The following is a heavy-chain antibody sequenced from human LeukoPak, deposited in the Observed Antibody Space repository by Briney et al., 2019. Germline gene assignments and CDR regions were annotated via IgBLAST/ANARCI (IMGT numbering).Heavy chain of an antibody. D-gene: IGHD3-10*01. CDR3: ASGPYYYGSGTNKFDY. Sequence: GGSLRLSCAASGFTFSSYWMTWVRQAPGKGLEWVANINQDGSEKYYVDSVKGRFTISRDNAKNSLYLQMNSLRDGDTAVYYCASGPYYYGSGTNKFDYWGQGTLVTVSS. J-gene: IGHJ4*02. CDR2: INQDGSEK. V-gene: IGHV3-7*03. CDR1: GFTFSSYW.